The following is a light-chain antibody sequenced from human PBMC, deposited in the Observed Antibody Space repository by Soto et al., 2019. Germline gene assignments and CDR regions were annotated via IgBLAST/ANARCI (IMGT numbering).Light chain of an antibody. Sequence: DIQMPQSHPTLSASVGDRVPLTCRASESIRTWLAWYQHKPGKAPKFLIYDASTLESGVPSRFSGSGSGTEFTLTISSLQPEDFATYYCQQLNSYLRTFGGGAIVDIK. CDR1: ESIRTW. V-gene: IGKV1-5*01. J-gene: IGKJ4*01. CDR3: QQLNSYLRT. CDR2: DAS.